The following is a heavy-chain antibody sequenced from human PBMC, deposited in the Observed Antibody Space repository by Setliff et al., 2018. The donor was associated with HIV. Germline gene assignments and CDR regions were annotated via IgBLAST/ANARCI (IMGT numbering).Heavy chain of an antibody. D-gene: IGHD1-7*01. CDR3: VRGGAAYNRDYNEYYYMDV. Sequence: ASVKVSCKASGYTFTGYYMHWVRQAPGQGLEWMGWINPNSGDTNYAQKFQGRVTMTRNTSISTAYLELSNLRSEDTAVYYCVRGGAAYNRDYNEYYYMDVWGTGTTVTVSS. CDR2: INPNSGDT. CDR1: GYTFTGYY. J-gene: IGHJ6*03. V-gene: IGHV1-2*02.